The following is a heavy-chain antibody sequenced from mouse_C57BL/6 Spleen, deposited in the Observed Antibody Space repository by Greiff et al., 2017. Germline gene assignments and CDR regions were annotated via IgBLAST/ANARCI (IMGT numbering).Heavy chain of an antibody. Sequence: EVQLQESGPGLVKPSQSLSLTCSVTGYSITSGYYWNWIRQFPGNKLEWMGYISYDGSNNYNPSLKNRISITRDTSKNQFFLKLNTMTTEDTATYCCARDGYYDSSYDAVDYWGQGTSVTVSA. D-gene: IGHD1-1*01. J-gene: IGHJ4*01. CDR1: GYSITSGYY. V-gene: IGHV3-6*01. CDR3: ARDGYYDSSYDAVDY. CDR2: ISYDGSN.